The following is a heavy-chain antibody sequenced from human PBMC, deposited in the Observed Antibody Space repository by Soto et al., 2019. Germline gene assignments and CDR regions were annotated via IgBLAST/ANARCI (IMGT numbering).Heavy chain of an antibody. CDR3: ARDPYHVLMVNAPNLYGMDV. CDR1: GYTFTTYD. CDR2: ISTYNGNT. D-gene: IGHD2-8*01. J-gene: IGHJ6*02. V-gene: IGHV1-18*01. Sequence: ASVKVSCKASGYTFTTYDISWGRQAPGQGLEWMGRISTYNGNTNYPQSLQGRLTMTTDTSTTTAYMGLRSLRSDDTAVYYCARDPYHVLMVNAPNLYGMDVWG.